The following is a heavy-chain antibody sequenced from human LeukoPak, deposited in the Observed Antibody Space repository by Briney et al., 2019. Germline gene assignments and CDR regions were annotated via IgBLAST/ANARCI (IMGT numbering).Heavy chain of an antibody. V-gene: IGHV3-33*01. Sequence: PGRSLRLSCAAAGFTFSSYGMHWVRQAPGKGLEWVAVIWYDGSNKYYADSVKGRFTISRDNSKNTLYLQMNSLRAEDTAVYYCARDGDTAMDYWGQGTLVTVSS. J-gene: IGHJ4*02. CDR2: IWYDGSNK. CDR1: GFTFSSYG. CDR3: ARDGDTAMDY. D-gene: IGHD5-18*01.